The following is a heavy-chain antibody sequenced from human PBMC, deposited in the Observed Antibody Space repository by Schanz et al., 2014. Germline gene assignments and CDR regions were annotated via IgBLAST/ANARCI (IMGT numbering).Heavy chain of an antibody. J-gene: IGHJ6*02. Sequence: QVQLQESGPGLVKPSQTLSLTCAVSGGSISSGGSSWSFLLPPPGPVAALIGYIFFRGSTYYNPSLKSRVTISIDTSKNQFSLRLTSVTAADTAVYYCYGMDVWGQGTTVTVSS. CDR3: YGMDV. CDR1: GGSISSGGSS. V-gene: IGHV4-30-4*07. CDR2: IFFRGST.